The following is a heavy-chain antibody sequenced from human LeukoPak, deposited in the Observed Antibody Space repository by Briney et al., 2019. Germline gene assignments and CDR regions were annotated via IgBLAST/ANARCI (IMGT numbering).Heavy chain of an antibody. CDR3: ASAYCSGGSCYYYYYMDV. Sequence: GGSLRLSCAASGFTFSSYAMHWVRQAPGKGLEWVAVISYDGSNKYYADSVKGRFTISRDNSKNTLYLQMSSLRAEDTAVYYCASAYCSGGSCYYYYYMDVWGKGTTVTVSS. J-gene: IGHJ6*03. CDR1: GFTFSSYA. D-gene: IGHD2-15*01. CDR2: ISYDGSNK. V-gene: IGHV3-30*04.